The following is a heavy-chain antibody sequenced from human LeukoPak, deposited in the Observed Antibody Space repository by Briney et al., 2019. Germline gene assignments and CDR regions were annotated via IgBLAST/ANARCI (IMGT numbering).Heavy chain of an antibody. V-gene: IGHV4-39*07. CDR3: ASVVPAAIHGWFDP. Sequence: SETLSLTCTVSGGSISSSSYYWGWIRQPPGKGLEWIGSIYYSGSTYYNPSLKSRVTISVDTSKNQFSLKLSSVTAADTAVYYCASVVPAAIHGWFDPWGQGTLVTVSS. CDR2: IYYSGST. CDR1: GGSISSSSYY. J-gene: IGHJ5*02. D-gene: IGHD2-2*02.